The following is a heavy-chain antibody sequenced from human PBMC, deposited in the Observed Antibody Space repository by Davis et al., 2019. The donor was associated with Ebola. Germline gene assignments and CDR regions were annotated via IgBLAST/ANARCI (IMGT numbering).Heavy chain of an antibody. CDR3: AREEGGICDFWSGYCYYGMDV. Sequence: GESLKISCAASGFTFSSYWMSWVRQAPGKGLEWVANIKQDGSEKYYVDSVKGRFTISRDNAKNSLYLQMNSLRAEDTAVYYCAREEGGICDFWSGYCYYGMDVWGQGTTVTVSS. CDR2: IKQDGSEK. D-gene: IGHD3-3*01. J-gene: IGHJ6*02. V-gene: IGHV3-7*03. CDR1: GFTFSSYW.